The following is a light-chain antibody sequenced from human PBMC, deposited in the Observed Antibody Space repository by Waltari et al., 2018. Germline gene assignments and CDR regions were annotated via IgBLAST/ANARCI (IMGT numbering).Light chain of an antibody. CDR2: DAS. J-gene: IGKJ1*01. CDR1: QGVSSY. CDR3: QQRSNGPPT. V-gene: IGKV3-11*01. Sequence: EIVLTQSPATLSLSPGERATLSCRARQGVSSYLAWYQQKPGQAPRLLIYDASNRATGIPARFSGGGSGTDFTLTISSLEPEDFAVYYCQQRSNGPPTFGQGTKVEIK.